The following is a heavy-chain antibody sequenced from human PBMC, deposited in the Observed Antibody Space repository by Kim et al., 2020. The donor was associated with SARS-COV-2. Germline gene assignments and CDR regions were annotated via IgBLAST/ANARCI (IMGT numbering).Heavy chain of an antibody. CDR2: ISGNGVNN. CDR3: AKVVVMDGYNYYYYYGMDV. J-gene: IGHJ6*02. CDR1: GFTFDTYA. Sequence: GGSLRLSCVASGFTFDTYAMSWVRQAPGKRLEWGAVISGNGVNNFYADSVRGRLTVSRDNSKNKLYLQMNSLRDEDTALYYCAKVVVMDGYNYYYYYGMDVWGQGTAVTVSS. V-gene: IGHV3-23*01. D-gene: IGHD3-22*01.